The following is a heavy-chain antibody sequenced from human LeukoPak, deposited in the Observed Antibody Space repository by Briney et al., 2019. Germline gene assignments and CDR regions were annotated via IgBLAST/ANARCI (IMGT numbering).Heavy chain of an antibody. D-gene: IGHD5-12*01. J-gene: IGHJ4*02. CDR3: ARSLVATIMVFDL. V-gene: IGHV3-48*03. CDR2: ISNTDSST. Sequence: PGGSLRLSCAGSGFAFNIYEMNWVRQAPGKGLECVAYISNTDSSTYYADSVKGRFTISRDDAKNSLFLQMNSLRAEDTAVYYCARSLVATIMVFDLWGQGALVTVSS. CDR1: GFAFNIYE.